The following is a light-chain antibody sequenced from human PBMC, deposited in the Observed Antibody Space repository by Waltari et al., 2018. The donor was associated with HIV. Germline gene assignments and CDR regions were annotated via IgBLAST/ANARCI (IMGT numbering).Light chain of an antibody. V-gene: IGKV3-11*01. J-gene: IGKJ2*03. CDR1: HSVTNF. Sequence: EIVLTQSPGTLSLSPGERATLSCRASHSVTNFLAWYQQKPGQAPRFLIYDASTRAAGIPARFSGSGSGTDFTLTISILEPEDFAVYYCQQRSNWPSFGQGTRLDI. CDR3: QQRSNWPS. CDR2: DAS.